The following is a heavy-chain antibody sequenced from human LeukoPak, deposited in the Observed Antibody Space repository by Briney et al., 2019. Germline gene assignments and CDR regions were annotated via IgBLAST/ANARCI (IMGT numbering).Heavy chain of an antibody. CDR3: ARSPHYYDSSGYAD. D-gene: IGHD3-22*01. J-gene: IGHJ4*02. Sequence: ASVKVSCKASGYTFTGYYMHWVRQAPGQGLEWMGWINPNSGGTNYAQKFQGRVTMTRNTSISTAYMELSSLRSEDTAVYYCARSPHYYDSSGYADWGQGTLVTVSS. V-gene: IGHV1-2*02. CDR1: GYTFTGYY. CDR2: INPNSGGT.